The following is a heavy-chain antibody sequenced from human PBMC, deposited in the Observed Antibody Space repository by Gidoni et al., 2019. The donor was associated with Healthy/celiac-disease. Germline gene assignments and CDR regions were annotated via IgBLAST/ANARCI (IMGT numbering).Heavy chain of an antibody. V-gene: IGHV3-23*01. CDR3: AKVDPILWFGELSGAFDI. CDR1: GFPFSSYA. J-gene: IGHJ3*02. D-gene: IGHD3-10*01. Sequence: EVQLLESGGGLVQPGGSLRLSCSAPGFPFSSYAMSWVRQAPGKGLEWVSAISGSGGSTYYADSVKGRFTISRDNSKNTLYLQMNSLRAEDTAVYYCAKVDPILWFGELSGAFDIWGQGTMVTVSS. CDR2: ISGSGGST.